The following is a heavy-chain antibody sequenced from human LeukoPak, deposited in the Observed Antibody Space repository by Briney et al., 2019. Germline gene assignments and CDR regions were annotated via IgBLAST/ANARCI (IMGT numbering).Heavy chain of an antibody. D-gene: IGHD3-10*01. CDR1: GFTFSSYG. CDR2: ISYDGSNK. Sequence: PGGSLRLSCAASGFTFSSYGMHWGRQAPGKGLGWVAIISYDGSNKYYADSVKGRFTISRDNSKNTLYLQMNSPRAEDTAVYYCAKLYAGGSGSYYLDAFDIWGQGTMVTVSS. V-gene: IGHV3-30*18. CDR3: AKLYAGGSGSYYLDAFDI. J-gene: IGHJ3*02.